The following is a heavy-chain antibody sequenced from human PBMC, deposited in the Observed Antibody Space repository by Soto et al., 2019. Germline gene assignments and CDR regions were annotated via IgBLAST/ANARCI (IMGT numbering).Heavy chain of an antibody. D-gene: IGHD6-13*01. Sequence: GASVKVSCKASGYTFTSYAMHWVRQAPGQRLEWMGWINAGNGSTKYSQKFQGRVTITRDTSASTAYMELSSLRSEDTAVYYCASRYSSSWYSHLPYWGQGTLVTVSS. J-gene: IGHJ4*02. CDR3: ASRYSSSWYSHLPY. CDR2: INAGNGST. V-gene: IGHV1-3*01. CDR1: GYTFTSYA.